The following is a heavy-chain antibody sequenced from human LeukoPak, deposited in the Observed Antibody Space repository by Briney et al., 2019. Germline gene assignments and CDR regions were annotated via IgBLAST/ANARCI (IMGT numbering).Heavy chain of an antibody. J-gene: IGHJ4*02. CDR1: GYTFTSYG. CDR3: ARTNAVAGKAYFDY. D-gene: IGHD6-19*01. V-gene: IGHV1-18*01. Sequence: GASVKVSCKASGYTFTSYGISWVRQAPGQGLEWMGWISAYNGNTNYAQKLQGRVTMTTDTSTSTAYMELRSLRSDDTAVYYCARTNAVAGKAYFDYWGPGTLVTVSS. CDR2: ISAYNGNT.